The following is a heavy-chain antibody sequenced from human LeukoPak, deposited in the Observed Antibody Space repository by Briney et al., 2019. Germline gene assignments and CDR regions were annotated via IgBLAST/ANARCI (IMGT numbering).Heavy chain of an antibody. CDR2: IKQDGSQK. Sequence: GGSVRLSCEASGFTFSSYGMNWVRQATGKGLEWVANIKQDGSQKFYLDSVKGRFTIARDNANESLFLQMNSLRAEDTAVYYCARYYDSTAYSLDYWGQGTLVTVSS. V-gene: IGHV3-7*01. D-gene: IGHD3-22*01. J-gene: IGHJ4*02. CDR1: GFTFSSYG. CDR3: ARYYDSTAYSLDY.